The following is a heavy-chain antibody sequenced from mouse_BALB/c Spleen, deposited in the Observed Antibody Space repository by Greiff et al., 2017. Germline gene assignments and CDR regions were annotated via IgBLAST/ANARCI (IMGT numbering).Heavy chain of an antibody. CDR3: ASYYAMDY. Sequence: DVQLVESGGGLVQPGGSLKLSCAASGFTFSSYGMSWVRQTPDKRLELVATINSNGGSTYYPDSVKGRFTISRDNAKNTLYLQMSSLKSEDTAMYYCASYYAMDYWGQGTSVTVSS. J-gene: IGHJ4*01. V-gene: IGHV5-6-3*01. CDR2: INSNGGST. CDR1: GFTFSSYG.